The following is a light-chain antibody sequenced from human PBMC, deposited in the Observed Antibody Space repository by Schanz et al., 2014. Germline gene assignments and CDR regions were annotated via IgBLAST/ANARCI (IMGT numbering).Light chain of an antibody. CDR1: QSLLHSNGKNY. CDR3: MQCTHWPHT. V-gene: IGKV2-40*01. J-gene: IGKJ2*01. Sequence: DTVMTQSPLSLPVTPGEPASISCRSSQSLLHSNGKNYVDWYLQKPGQSPQLLIYTLSYRASGVPDRFSGSGSGTDFTLKISRVEAEDVGIYYCMQCTHWPHTFGQGTKLEIK. CDR2: TLS.